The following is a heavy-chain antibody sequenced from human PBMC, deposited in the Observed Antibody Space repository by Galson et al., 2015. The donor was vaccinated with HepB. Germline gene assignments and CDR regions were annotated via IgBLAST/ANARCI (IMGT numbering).Heavy chain of an antibody. CDR3: AKDDSSDWYFFDN. V-gene: IGHV3-30*18. CDR1: GFTFSSFG. D-gene: IGHD6-19*01. J-gene: IGHJ4*02. Sequence: SLRLSCAASGFTFSSFGMHWVRQAPGKGLEWVAVISYDGSDKYYVDSVKGRFTISRDNSKNTLYLQMNSLRAEDTAVYYCAKDDSSDWYFFDNWGQGTLVTVSS. CDR2: ISYDGSDK.